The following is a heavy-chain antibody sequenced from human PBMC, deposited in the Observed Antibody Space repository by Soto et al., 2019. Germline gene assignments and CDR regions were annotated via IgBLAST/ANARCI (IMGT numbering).Heavy chain of an antibody. V-gene: IGHV4-38-2*02. Sequence: SETLSLTCTVSGYSISSGYYWGWIRQPPGKGLEWIGSIYHSGSTYYNPSLKSRVTISVDTSKNQFSLKLSSVTAADTAVYYCASSYYYGSGSYTPFDYWGQGTLVTVSS. CDR3: ASSYYYGSGSYTPFDY. CDR1: GYSISSGYY. D-gene: IGHD3-10*01. CDR2: IYHSGST. J-gene: IGHJ4*02.